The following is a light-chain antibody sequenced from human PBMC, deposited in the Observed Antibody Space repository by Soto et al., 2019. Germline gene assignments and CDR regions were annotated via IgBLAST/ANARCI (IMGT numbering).Light chain of an antibody. V-gene: IGLV1-40*01. CDR1: SSNIGAGYD. CDR2: GNS. CDR3: QSYDSSLSGYVV. J-gene: IGLJ2*01. Sequence: SVLTQPPSVSGAPGQRVTISCTGSSSNIGAGYDVHWYQHLPGTAPKLLIYGNSNRPSGVPDRFSASKSGTSASLAITGLQTEDEADYYCQSYDSSLSGYVVFGGGTKLTVL.